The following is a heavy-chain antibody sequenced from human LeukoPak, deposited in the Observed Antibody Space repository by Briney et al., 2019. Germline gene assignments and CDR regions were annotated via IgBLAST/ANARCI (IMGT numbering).Heavy chain of an antibody. J-gene: IGHJ4*02. CDR2: ISYDGSNK. CDR3: ARDRNDFWSGYYTYYFDY. V-gene: IGHV3-30-3*01. D-gene: IGHD3-3*01. Sequence: PGRSLRLSCAASGFTFSSYAMHWVRQAPGKGLEWVAVISYDGSNKYYADSVKGRFTISRDNSKNTLYLQMNSLRAEGTAVYYCARDRNDFWSGYYTYYFDYWGQGTLVTVSS. CDR1: GFTFSSYA.